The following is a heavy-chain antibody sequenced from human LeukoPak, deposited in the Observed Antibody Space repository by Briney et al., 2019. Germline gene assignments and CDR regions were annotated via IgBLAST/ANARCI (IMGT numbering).Heavy chain of an antibody. CDR2: INPNSGGT. D-gene: IGHD3-22*01. CDR3: APGKISHYYDSSGQRDAFDI. CDR1: GYTFTGYY. J-gene: IGHJ3*02. V-gene: IGHV1-2*06. Sequence: GASVKVSCKASGYTFTGYYMRWVRQAPGQELEWMGRINPNSGGTNYAQKFQGRVTMTRDTSISTAYMELSRLRSDDTAVYYCAPGKISHYYDSSGQRDAFDIWGQGTMVTVSS.